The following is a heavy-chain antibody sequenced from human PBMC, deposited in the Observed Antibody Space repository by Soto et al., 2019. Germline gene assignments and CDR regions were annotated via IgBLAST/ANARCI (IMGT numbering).Heavy chain of an antibody. CDR3: ARDGGHHYYGSGSYFSYNWFDP. J-gene: IGHJ5*02. D-gene: IGHD3-10*01. CDR2: IYYSGST. V-gene: IGHV4-59*01. Sequence: SETLSLTCTVSGGSISSYYWSWIRQPPGKGLEWIGYIYYSGSTNYNPSLKSRVTISVDTSKNQFSLKLSSVTAADTAVYYCARDGGHHYYGSGSYFSYNWFDPWGQGTLVTVSS. CDR1: GGSISSYY.